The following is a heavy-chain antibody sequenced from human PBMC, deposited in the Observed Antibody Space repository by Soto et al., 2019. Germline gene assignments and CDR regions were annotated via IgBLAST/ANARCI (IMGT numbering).Heavy chain of an antibody. V-gene: IGHV4-34*01. Sequence: SETLSLTCAVYGGSFSGYYWSWIRQPPGKGLEWIGEINHSGSTNYNPSLKSRVTISVDTSKNQFSLKLSSVTAADTAVYYCARMGAENWFDPWGQGTLVTVSS. CDR3: ARMGAENWFDP. CDR1: GGSFSGYY. J-gene: IGHJ5*02. CDR2: INHSGST.